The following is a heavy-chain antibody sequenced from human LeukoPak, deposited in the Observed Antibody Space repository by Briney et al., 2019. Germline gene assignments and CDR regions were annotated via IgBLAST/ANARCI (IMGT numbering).Heavy chain of an antibody. Sequence: GGSLRLSCAASGFTFSSYWMHWVRQAPGKGPVWVSRVDVHGQGTAYADSVKGRFTIPRDNAKNTLSLQMNSLSAEDTAVYYCARSNYDSTTFYYHLDLWGQGTLVTVSS. D-gene: IGHD2/OR15-2a*01. J-gene: IGHJ5*02. CDR3: ARSNYDSTTFYYHLDL. V-gene: IGHV3-74*01. CDR2: VDVHGQGT. CDR1: GFTFSSYW.